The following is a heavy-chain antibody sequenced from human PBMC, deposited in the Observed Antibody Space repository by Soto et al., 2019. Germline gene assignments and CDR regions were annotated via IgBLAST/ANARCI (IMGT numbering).Heavy chain of an antibody. CDR2: ISSSSSYI. Sequence: EVQLVESGGGLVKPGGSLRLSCAASGFTFSSYSMNWVRQAPGKGLEWVSSISSSSSYIYYADSVKGRCTISRDNAKNSRYLQMNSVRSEDTAVYYCARVGFLGNYYYYMDVWRKGITITVS. CDR3: ARVGFLGNYYYYMDV. J-gene: IGHJ6*03. V-gene: IGHV3-21*01. CDR1: GFTFSSYS. D-gene: IGHD2-15*01.